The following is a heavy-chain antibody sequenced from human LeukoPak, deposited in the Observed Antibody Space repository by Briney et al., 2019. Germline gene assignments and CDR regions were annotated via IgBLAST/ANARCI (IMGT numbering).Heavy chain of an antibody. J-gene: IGHJ3*01. Sequence: GGSLRLSCAVSGLTFNNYAMTWVRQAPGKGLEWVSDILDDGRIYYADSVKGRFTISRDHSQNKVNLQMDNLRAEDAAIYYCGSYRRAYDVWGQGTVVTVAS. CDR3: GSYRRAYDV. D-gene: IGHD1-26*01. V-gene: IGHV3-23*01. CDR2: ILDDGRI. CDR1: GLTFNNYA.